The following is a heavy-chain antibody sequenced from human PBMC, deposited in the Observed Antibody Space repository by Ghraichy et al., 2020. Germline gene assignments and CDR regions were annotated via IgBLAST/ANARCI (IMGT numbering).Heavy chain of an antibody. V-gene: IGHV4-4*02. CDR2: AQHTGAT. CDR3: ARFSRFCNGGIYMP. CDR1: GVSINTSNW. J-gene: IGHJ5*02. Sequence: SETLSLTCGVSGVSINTSNWWSWVRQPPGKGLEWIGEAQHTGATNYNPSLKSRVTISVDKSKNQFSLKVNSVTAADTAVYYCARFSRFCNGGIYMPWGQGILVTVAS. D-gene: IGHD2-8*01.